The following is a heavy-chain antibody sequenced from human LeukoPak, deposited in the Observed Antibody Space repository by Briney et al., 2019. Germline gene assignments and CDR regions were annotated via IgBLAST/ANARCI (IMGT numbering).Heavy chain of an antibody. V-gene: IGHV3-11*04. CDR3: ARVSSSSLLDY. D-gene: IGHD6-13*01. CDR1: GFTFSDYY. J-gene: IGHJ4*02. CDR2: ISSSDNTI. Sequence: GGSLRLSCAASGFTFSDYYMSWIRQAPGKGLEWVSYISSSDNTIYYADSVKGRFTISRDNAKNSLYLQMNSLRVEDTAVYYCARVSSSSLLDYWGQGTLVTVSS.